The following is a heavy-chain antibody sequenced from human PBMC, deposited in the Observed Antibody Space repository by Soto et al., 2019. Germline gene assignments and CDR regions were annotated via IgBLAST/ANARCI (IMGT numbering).Heavy chain of an antibody. CDR3: AKSVYNWNDGFFAY. D-gene: IGHD1-1*01. CDR1: GFTFSSYG. Sequence: QVQLVESGGGVVQPGRSLRLSCAASGFTFSSYGMHWVRQAPGKGLQWVAVISYDGNNKYYADSVKGRFTISRDNSQNTLYLQMNSLRAEDTAVYYCAKSVYNWNDGFFAYWGQGTLVTVSS. CDR2: ISYDGNNK. J-gene: IGHJ4*02. V-gene: IGHV3-30*18.